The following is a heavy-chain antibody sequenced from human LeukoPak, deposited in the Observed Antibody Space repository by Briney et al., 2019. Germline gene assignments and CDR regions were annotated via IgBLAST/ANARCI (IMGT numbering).Heavy chain of an antibody. Sequence: PGGSLRLSCAASGFTFSSYAMSWVRQAPGKGLEWVSGISGSGSSTYYADSVKGRFTISGDNSKNMLYLQMNSLRAEDTAAYYCAKDTSSWYGYYGMDVWGQGTTVTVSS. V-gene: IGHV3-23*01. CDR1: GFTFSSYA. J-gene: IGHJ6*02. CDR2: ISGSGSST. CDR3: AKDTSSWYGYYGMDV. D-gene: IGHD6-13*01.